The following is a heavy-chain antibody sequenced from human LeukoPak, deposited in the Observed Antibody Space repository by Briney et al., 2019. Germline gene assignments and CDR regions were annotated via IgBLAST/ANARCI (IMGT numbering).Heavy chain of an antibody. CDR2: IYSGGST. V-gene: IGHV3-66*01. J-gene: IGHJ3*02. CDR3: ARPLYSGGWKGAFDI. D-gene: IGHD6-19*01. Sequence: GGSLRLSCAASGFTVTNNYISWVRQAPGKGLEWVSSIYSGGSTYYADSVKGRFTISRDNPKNTLYLQMNSLRAEDTAVYYCARPLYSGGWKGAFDIWGQGTMVTVSS. CDR1: GFTVTNNY.